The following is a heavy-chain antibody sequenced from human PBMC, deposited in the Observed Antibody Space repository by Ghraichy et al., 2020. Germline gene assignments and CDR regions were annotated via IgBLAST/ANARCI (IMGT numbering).Heavy chain of an antibody. D-gene: IGHD1-26*01. CDR3: AKGLVGATAYYYYGMDV. CDR2: ISGSGGST. V-gene: IGHV3-23*01. J-gene: IGHJ6*02. CDR1: GFTFSSYA. Sequence: GGSLRLSCAASGFTFSSYAMSWVRQAPGKGLEWVSAISGSGGSTYYADSVKGRFTISRDNFKNTLYLQMNSLRAEDTAVYYCAKGLVGATAYYYYGMDVWGQGTTVTVSS.